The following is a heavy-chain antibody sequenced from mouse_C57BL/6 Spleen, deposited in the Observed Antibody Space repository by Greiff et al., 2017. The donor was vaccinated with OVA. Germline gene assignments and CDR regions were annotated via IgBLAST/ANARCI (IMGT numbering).Heavy chain of an antibody. CDR3: ARGSYEGIFDY. D-gene: IGHD1-1*02. J-gene: IGHJ2*01. CDR1: GYAFSSYW. Sequence: QVQLQQSGAELVKPGASVKISCKASGYAFSSYWMNWVKQRPGKGLEWIGQIYPGDGDTNYNGKFKGKATLTADKSSSTAYMQLSSLTSEDSAVYFCARGSYEGIFDYWGQGTTLTVSS. CDR2: IYPGDGDT. V-gene: IGHV1-80*01.